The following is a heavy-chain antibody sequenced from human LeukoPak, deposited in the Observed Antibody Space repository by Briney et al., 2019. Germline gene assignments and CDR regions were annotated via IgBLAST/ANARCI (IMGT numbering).Heavy chain of an antibody. V-gene: IGHV3-74*01. CDR2: ITGDGSNT. CDR1: GFTFSNYL. D-gene: IGHD3-16*01. J-gene: IGHJ4*02. Sequence: PGGSLRLSCAGSGFTFSNYLIHWVRQAPGKGLVWVSRITGDGSNTLYADSVQGRFTISRDNAKNTVYLQMNSLRAEDTAVYYCATDWGGWTMWGQGTLVTVSS. CDR3: ATDWGGWTM.